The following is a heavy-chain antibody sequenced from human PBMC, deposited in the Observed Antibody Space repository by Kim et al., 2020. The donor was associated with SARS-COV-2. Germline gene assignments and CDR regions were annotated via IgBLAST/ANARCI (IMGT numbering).Heavy chain of an antibody. V-gene: IGHV5-51*01. J-gene: IGHJ4*02. CDR2: IYPGDSDT. Sequence: GESLKISCKGSGYSFTSYWIGWVRQMPGKGLEWMGIIYPGDSDTRYSPFFQGQVTISADKSISTAYLQWRSLKASDTAMYYCARFSGSYGRHFDYWGQGTLVTVSS. CDR1: GYSFTSYW. CDR3: ARFSGSYGRHFDY. D-gene: IGHD1-26*01.